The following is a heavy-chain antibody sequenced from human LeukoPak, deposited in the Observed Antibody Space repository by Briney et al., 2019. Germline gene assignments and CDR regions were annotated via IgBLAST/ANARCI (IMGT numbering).Heavy chain of an antibody. CDR3: ARALFDPLNWGVSDY. J-gene: IGHJ4*02. D-gene: IGHD7-27*01. CDR2: ISGSSSTI. V-gene: IGHV3-48*04. Sequence: GGSLRLSCAASGFTFSSYSMNWVRQAPGKGLEWVSYISGSSSTIYYADSVKGRFTISRDNAKNSLYLQMNSLRAEDTAVYYCARALFDPLNWGVSDYWGQGTLVTVSS. CDR1: GFTFSSYS.